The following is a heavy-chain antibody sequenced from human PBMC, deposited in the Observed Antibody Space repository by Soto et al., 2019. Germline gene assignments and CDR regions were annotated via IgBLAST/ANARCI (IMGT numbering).Heavy chain of an antibody. CDR1: GFTFSSHA. J-gene: IGHJ5*02. V-gene: IGHV3-30-3*01. D-gene: IGHD3-9*01. Sequence: GGSLRLSCAASGFTFSSHAMHWVRQAPGKGLEWVAVISYDGSNKYYADSVKGRFTISRDNSKNTLYLQMNSMRAEDTAVYYCARDGRGILRYFDWLSRFNWFDPWGQGPPVTVPS. CDR2: ISYDGSNK. CDR3: ARDGRGILRYFDWLSRFNWFDP.